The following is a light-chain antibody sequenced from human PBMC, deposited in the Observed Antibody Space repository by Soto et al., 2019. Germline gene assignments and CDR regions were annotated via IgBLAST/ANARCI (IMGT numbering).Light chain of an antibody. J-gene: IGLJ2*01. CDR2: DVS. CDR1: SSDVGGYNY. CDR3: SSYTSSSTLVV. Sequence: QSALTQPASVSGSPGQSITISCTGTSSDVGGYNYVSWYQQHPGKAPKLMIYDVSNRPSGVPNRFSGSKSGNTASLTISGVQAEDEADYYCSSYTSSSTLVVFGGGTKLTVL. V-gene: IGLV2-14*01.